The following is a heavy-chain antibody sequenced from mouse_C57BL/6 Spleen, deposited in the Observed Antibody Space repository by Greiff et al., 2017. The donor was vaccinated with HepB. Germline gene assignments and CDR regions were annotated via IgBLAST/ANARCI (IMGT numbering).Heavy chain of an antibody. Sequence: QVQLQQPGAELVRPGSSVKLSCKASGYTFTSYWMHWVKQRPIQGLEWIGNIDPSDSETHYNQKFKDKATLTVDKSSSTAYMQISSLTSEDSAVYYCARDDGYYGYFDYWGQGTTLTVSS. V-gene: IGHV1-52*01. D-gene: IGHD2-3*01. J-gene: IGHJ2*01. CDR2: IDPSDSET. CDR3: ARDDGYYGYFDY. CDR1: GYTFTSYW.